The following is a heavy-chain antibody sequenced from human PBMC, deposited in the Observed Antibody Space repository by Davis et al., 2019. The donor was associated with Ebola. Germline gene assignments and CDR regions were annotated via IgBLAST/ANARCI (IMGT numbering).Heavy chain of an antibody. Sequence: MPSETLSLTCAVYGGSFNGYYWSWIRQPPGKGLEWIGEINHSGSTNYNPSLKSRVTISVDTSKNQFSLTLSSVTAADTAVYYCARGLTYYYDSSGYYVVRGWFDPWGQGTLVTVSS. D-gene: IGHD3-22*01. CDR2: INHSGST. CDR3: ARGLTYYYDSSGYYVVRGWFDP. J-gene: IGHJ5*02. V-gene: IGHV4-34*01. CDR1: GGSFNGYY.